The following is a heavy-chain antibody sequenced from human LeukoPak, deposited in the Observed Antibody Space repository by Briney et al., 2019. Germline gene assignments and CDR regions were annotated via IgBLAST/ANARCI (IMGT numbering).Heavy chain of an antibody. CDR1: GFKFRDYY. Sequence: GGSLRLPCAASGFKFRDYYMSWIRQAPGKGLEWISYITMSGSVIQYSSSVKGRFTTSRDNARNSLYLQMNSLRADDTAVYYCARGGWSRGWFDPWGQGTLVTASS. D-gene: IGHD6-19*01. CDR2: ITMSGSVI. CDR3: ARGGWSRGWFDP. J-gene: IGHJ5*02. V-gene: IGHV3-11*01.